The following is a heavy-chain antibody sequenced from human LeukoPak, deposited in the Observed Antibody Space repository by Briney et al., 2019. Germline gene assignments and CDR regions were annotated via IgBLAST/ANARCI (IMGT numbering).Heavy chain of an antibody. D-gene: IGHD6-19*01. CDR2: IIPIFGTA. Sequence: SVKVSCEASGGTFSSYAISWVRQAPGQGLEWIGRIIPIFGTANYAQKFQGRVTITAGESTSTAYMELSSLRSEDTAVYYCARDSSGWYDYWGQGTLVTVSS. CDR1: GGTFSSYA. CDR3: ARDSSGWYDY. V-gene: IGHV1-69*15. J-gene: IGHJ4*02.